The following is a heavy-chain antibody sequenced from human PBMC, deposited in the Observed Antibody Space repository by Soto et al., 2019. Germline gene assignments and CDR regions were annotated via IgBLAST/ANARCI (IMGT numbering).Heavy chain of an antibody. Sequence: SEILSLTCTVSGGSSSSSSYYWGRIKKPPGKGLEWIGNIFYSGNTYYNPSLKSRVTISVDTSKNQFSLKLSSVTAADTAAYYCALHQYTGPAAIGRFDPRGQGTLVTVSP. CDR2: IFYSGNT. J-gene: IGHJ5*02. V-gene: IGHV4-39*01. CDR3: ALHQYTGPAAIGRFDP. D-gene: IGHD2-2*01. CDR1: GGSSSSSSYY.